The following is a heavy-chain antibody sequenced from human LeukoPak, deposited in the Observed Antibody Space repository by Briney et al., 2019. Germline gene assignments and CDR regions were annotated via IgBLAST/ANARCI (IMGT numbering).Heavy chain of an antibody. Sequence: GGSLRLSCAASGFTFSNAWMSWVRQAPGKGLEWVGRIKSKTDGGTTDYAAPVKGRFTISRDDSKSTLYLQMNSLKTEDTAVYYCTTGAWIQLWLLGTPLDYWGQGTLVTVSS. CDR1: GFTFSNAW. D-gene: IGHD5-18*01. CDR2: IKSKTDGGTT. CDR3: TTGAWIQLWLLGTPLDY. J-gene: IGHJ4*02. V-gene: IGHV3-15*01.